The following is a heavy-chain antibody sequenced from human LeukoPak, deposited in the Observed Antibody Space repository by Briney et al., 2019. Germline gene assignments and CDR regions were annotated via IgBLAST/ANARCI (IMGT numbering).Heavy chain of an antibody. V-gene: IGHV4-59*01. Sequence: SETLSLTCTVSGGSISSYYWSWIRQPPGKGLEWIGYIYYSGSTNYNPSLKSRVTISVDTSKNQFSLKLSSVTAADTAVYYCASSMQLWYYFDYWGQGTLVTVSS. D-gene: IGHD5-18*01. CDR2: IYYSGST. CDR1: GGSISSYY. CDR3: ASSMQLWYYFDY. J-gene: IGHJ4*02.